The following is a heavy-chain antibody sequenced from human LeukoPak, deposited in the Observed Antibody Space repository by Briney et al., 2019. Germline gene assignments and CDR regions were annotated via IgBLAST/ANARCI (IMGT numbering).Heavy chain of an antibody. J-gene: IGHJ4*02. V-gene: IGHV3-74*01. D-gene: IGHD3-10*01. Sequence: GGSLRLSCAASGFTFTNYWMHWVRQAPGMGLVWVSRLPPDELDIIYADSVKGRFTVSRDNAKNTVYLQMNNLRAEDTAVYYCARGADHGGSYYPDWGQGTRVTVSS. CDR1: GFTFTNYW. CDR2: LPPDELDI. CDR3: ARGADHGGSYYPD.